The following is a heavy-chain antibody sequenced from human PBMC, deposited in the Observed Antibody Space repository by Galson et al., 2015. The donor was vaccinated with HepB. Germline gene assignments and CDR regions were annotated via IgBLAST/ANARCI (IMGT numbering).Heavy chain of an antibody. CDR1: GLTFSSFA. D-gene: IGHD3-10*01. Sequence: SLRLSCAASGLTFSSFAMSWVRQAPGKGLDWVSGISSSGGITDYADSVKGRFTISRDNSKNTLYLQMNSLRAEDTAVYYCARDRFGSGYMDVWGQGTKVTVS. V-gene: IGHV3-23*01. CDR3: ARDRFGSGYMDV. CDR2: ISSSGGIT. J-gene: IGHJ6*03.